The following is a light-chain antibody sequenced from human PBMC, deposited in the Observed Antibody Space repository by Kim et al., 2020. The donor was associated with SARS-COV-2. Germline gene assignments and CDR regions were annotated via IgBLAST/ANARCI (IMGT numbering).Light chain of an antibody. CDR2: AAS. V-gene: IGKV1-16*01. CDR3: QQYSTFPFT. Sequence: DSVEDSVTFTCRASQCINNHLAWFQQKSGKAPKALIYAASTLQGGVPSRFSGSGFGTDFTLTISSLQPEDFATYYCQQYSTFPFTFGGGTKVDIK. J-gene: IGKJ4*01. CDR1: QCINNH.